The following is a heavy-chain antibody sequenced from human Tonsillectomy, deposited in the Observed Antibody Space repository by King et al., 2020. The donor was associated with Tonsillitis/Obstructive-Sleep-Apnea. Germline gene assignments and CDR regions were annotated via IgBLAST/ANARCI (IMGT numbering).Heavy chain of an antibody. CDR3: ARTSCDKEIFDI. Sequence: QLQESGPGLVKPSETLSLTCTVSGDSITSDYWSWIRQPPGKGLEWIGYMYHSGTINYNPSLRSRVTLSVDTSKNQFSLKLTSVSAADTAVYYCARTSCDKEIFDIWGHGTMVTVSS. D-gene: IGHD2-21*01. CDR2: MYHSGTI. CDR1: GDSITSDY. J-gene: IGHJ3*02. V-gene: IGHV4-59*01.